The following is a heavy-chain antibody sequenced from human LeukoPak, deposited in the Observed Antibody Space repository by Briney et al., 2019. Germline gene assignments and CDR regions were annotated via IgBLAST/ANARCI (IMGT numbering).Heavy chain of an antibody. CDR1: GFTFSSYG. Sequence: GRSLRLSCAASGFTFSSYGMHWVRQAPGKGLEWVAVISYDGSNKYYADSVKGRFTISRDNSKNTLYLQMNSLRAEDTAVYYCAKVLGLPKRSSWYLILVSGDAFDIWGQGTMVTVSS. D-gene: IGHD6-13*01. CDR2: ISYDGSNK. V-gene: IGHV3-30*18. J-gene: IGHJ3*02. CDR3: AKVLGLPKRSSWYLILVSGDAFDI.